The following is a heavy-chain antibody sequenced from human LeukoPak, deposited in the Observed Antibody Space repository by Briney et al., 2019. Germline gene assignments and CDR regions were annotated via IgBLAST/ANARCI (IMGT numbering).Heavy chain of an antibody. D-gene: IGHD4-23*01. CDR3: ARDLVSPVATTIAFDI. J-gene: IGHJ3*02. Sequence: GASVKVSCKASGYTFTSYGISWVRQAPGQGLEWMGWISAYNGNTNYAQKLQGRVTMTTDTSTSTAYMELRSLRSDDTAMYYCARDLVSPVATTIAFDIWGQGTMVTVSS. CDR2: ISAYNGNT. V-gene: IGHV1-18*01. CDR1: GYTFTSYG.